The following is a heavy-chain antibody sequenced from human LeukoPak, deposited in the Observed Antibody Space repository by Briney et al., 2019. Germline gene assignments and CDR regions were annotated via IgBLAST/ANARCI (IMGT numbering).Heavy chain of an antibody. CDR3: ATYKNWVAGDV. CDR1: GFSFSDSW. J-gene: IGHJ6*02. D-gene: IGHD7-27*01. Sequence: PGGSLRLSCAASGFSFSDSWMSWVRQAPGKGPEWVANIKEDESQEHYADSVKGRFTVSRDNAKNSLFLQMNSLRVEDTAVYYCATYKNWVAGDVWGLGTTVSVSS. CDR2: IKEDESQE. V-gene: IGHV3-7*01.